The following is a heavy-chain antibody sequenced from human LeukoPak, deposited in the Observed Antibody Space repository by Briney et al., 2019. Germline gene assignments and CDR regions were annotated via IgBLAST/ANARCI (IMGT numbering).Heavy chain of an antibody. V-gene: IGHV4-4*07. D-gene: IGHD2-2*01. CDR3: ARDRLYCSSTSCSAWFDT. CDR2: IYNSGSN. J-gene: IGHJ5*02. CDR1: GGSLSSYY. Sequence: SETLSLTCTVSGGSLSSYYWSWLRQPAGKGLEGIGRIYNSGSNNYNPSLTSGVTMSVDTSKTQFSLKLSSVTAADAAVYYCARDRLYCSSTSCSAWFDTWGQGPLVTVS.